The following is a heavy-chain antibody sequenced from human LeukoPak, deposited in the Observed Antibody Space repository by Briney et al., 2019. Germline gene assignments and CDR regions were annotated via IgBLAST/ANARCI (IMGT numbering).Heavy chain of an antibody. CDR2: IQYDSSPK. J-gene: IGHJ3*01. V-gene: IGHV3-30*02. D-gene: IGHD2/OR15-2a*01. Sequence: RGSLRHSCVASGIWPSGSGMHWVRHDPGKGLEWVTFIQYDSSPKYYSDTAKGRFTISRDNSRNTVYLQMNSLRVEDTGVYYCAREGSTRQIGAFDVWGQGTMVIVSS. CDR3: AREGSTRQIGAFDV. CDR1: GIWPSGSG.